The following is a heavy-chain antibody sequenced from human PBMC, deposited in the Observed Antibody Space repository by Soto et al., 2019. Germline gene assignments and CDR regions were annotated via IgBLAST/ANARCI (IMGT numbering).Heavy chain of an antibody. CDR3: SRTSRLKTEHLDY. CDR1: GYSIRTYTG. Sequence: AETLSLTSAVHGYSIRTYTGGIWIREPPVKRLEGNGYIDYTGSTCYKLTLTRRVTMEIVTATDQFSLNLRLVTAAVTAANYCSRTSRLKTEHLDYWGQGIPVTVSS. CDR2: IDYTGST. V-gene: IGHV4-28*01. J-gene: IGHJ4*02. D-gene: IGHD2-21*02.